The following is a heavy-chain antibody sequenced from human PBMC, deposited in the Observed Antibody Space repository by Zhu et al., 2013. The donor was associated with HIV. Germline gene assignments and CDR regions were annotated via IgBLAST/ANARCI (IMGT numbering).Heavy chain of an antibody. CDR2: IYYSGST. J-gene: IGHJ4*02. V-gene: IGHV4-39*07. CDR1: GGSISSSSYY. CDR3: ARAGVGAVFDY. D-gene: IGHD1-26*01. Sequence: QVQLQESGPGLVKPSETLSLTCTVSGGSISSSSYYWGWIRQPPGKGLEWIGSIYYSGSTYYNPSLKSRVTISVDTSKNQFSLKLSSVTAADTAVYYCARAGVGAVFDYWGQGTLVTVSS.